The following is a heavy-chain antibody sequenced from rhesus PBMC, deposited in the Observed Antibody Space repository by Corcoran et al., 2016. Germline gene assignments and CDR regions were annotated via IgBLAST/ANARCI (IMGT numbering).Heavy chain of an antibody. J-gene: IGHJ4*01. CDR3: ARDGSNYLLFDS. D-gene: IGHD2-2*01. CDR2: IYGSRGSN. CDR1: GGPISSPTG. Sequence: QVQLRESGPAVVEPSETLSLTCAVSGGPISSPTGWRWIRQSPRKGLEWIGAIYGSRGSNEYNPSLKSRVAISKDTSNNQFSLTLRSVTAADTAVYYCARDGSNYLLFDSWGQGVLVTVSS. V-gene: IGHV4-93*01.